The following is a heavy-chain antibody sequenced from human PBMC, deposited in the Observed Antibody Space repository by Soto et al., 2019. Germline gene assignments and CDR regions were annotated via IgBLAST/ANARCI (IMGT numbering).Heavy chain of an antibody. CDR3: ARLDVWVHDY. J-gene: IGHJ4*02. V-gene: IGHV4-39*01. Sequence: QLQLQESGPGLVKPSETLSLTCTVSGGSISSSSYYWGWIRQPPGKGLGWIGSIYYSGSTYYNPSLKSRVTISVDTSKNQFSLKLSSVTAADTAVYYCARLDVWVHDYWGQGTLVTVSS. CDR2: IYYSGST. CDR1: GGSISSSSYY. D-gene: IGHD2-8*01.